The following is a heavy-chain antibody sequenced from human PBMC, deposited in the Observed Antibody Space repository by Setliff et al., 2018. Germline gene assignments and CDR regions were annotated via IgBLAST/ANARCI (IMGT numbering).Heavy chain of an antibody. CDR3: ARDACPYSSNWCHHFDY. D-gene: IGHD6-13*01. Sequence: ASVKVSCKASGYTFTSYDINWVRQATGQGLEWMGWMNPNSGNTGYAQKFQGRVTITRNTSISTAYMELSSLRSEDTAVYYCARDACPYSSNWCHHFDYWGQGTLVTVSS. CDR2: MNPNSGNT. V-gene: IGHV1-8*03. CDR1: GYTFTSYD. J-gene: IGHJ4*02.